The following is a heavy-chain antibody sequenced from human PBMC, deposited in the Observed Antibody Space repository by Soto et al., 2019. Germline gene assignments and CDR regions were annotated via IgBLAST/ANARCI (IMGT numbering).Heavy chain of an antibody. D-gene: IGHD6-13*01. Sequence: SETLPLTCAASSGCVSISNWWSRVRQPPGKGLEWIGDIYHSGSTNYNPSLKSRVTISVDKSKNQFSLKLSSVTAADTAVYYCARVIATAVHWFDPWGQGTLVTVSS. V-gene: IGHV4-4*02. CDR3: ARVIATAVHWFDP. CDR2: IYHSGST. J-gene: IGHJ5*02. CDR1: SGCVSISNW.